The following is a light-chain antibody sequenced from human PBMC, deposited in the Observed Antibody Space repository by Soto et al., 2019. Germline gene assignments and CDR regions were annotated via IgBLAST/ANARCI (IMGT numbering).Light chain of an antibody. CDR1: QSISSN. Sequence: EIVMTQSPATLSVSPGERATLSCRASQSISSNLAWYQQKPGQAPRLLMFRTSSRATGFPARFSGSGSGTEFNLTISSLQAEDVAVYYCQQRSNPITFGQGTRLEI. J-gene: IGKJ5*01. CDR2: RTS. V-gene: IGKV3-15*01. CDR3: QQRSNPIT.